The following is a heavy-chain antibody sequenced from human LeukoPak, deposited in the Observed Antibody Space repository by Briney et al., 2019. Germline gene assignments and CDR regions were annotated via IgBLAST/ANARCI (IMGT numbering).Heavy chain of an antibody. Sequence: PSETLSLTCTVSGGSISSYYWSWIRQPPGKGLEWIGYIYYSGSTNYNPSLKSRVTISVDTSKNQFSLKLSSVTAADTAVYYCARGYYDFWSGYHYYFDYWGQGTLVTVSS. J-gene: IGHJ4*02. CDR3: ARGYYDFWSGYHYYFDY. V-gene: IGHV4-59*01. CDR1: GGSISSYY. CDR2: IYYSGST. D-gene: IGHD3-3*01.